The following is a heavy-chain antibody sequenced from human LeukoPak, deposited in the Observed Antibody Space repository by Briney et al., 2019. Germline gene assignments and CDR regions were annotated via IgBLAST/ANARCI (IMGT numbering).Heavy chain of an antibody. CDR1: GGSISSGGYS. CDR2: IYHSGST. CDR3: ARAETRLRVDY. V-gene: IGHV4-30-2*01. Sequence: ASETLSLTCAVSGGSISSGGYSWSWIRQPPGKGLEWIGYIYHSGSTYYNPSLKSRVTISVDTSKNQFSLKLSSVTAADTAVYYCARAETRLRVDYWGQGTLVTVSS. D-gene: IGHD4-17*01. J-gene: IGHJ4*02.